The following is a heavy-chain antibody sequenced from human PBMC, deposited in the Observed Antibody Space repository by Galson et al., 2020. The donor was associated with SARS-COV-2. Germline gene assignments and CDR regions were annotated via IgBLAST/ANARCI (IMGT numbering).Heavy chain of an antibody. Sequence: ASVKVSCKASGYTFTSYDINWVRQATGQGLEWMGWMNPNSGNTGYAQKFQGRVTMTRNTSISTAYMELSSLRSEDTAVYYCARVVQLVGDYYDYGMDVWGQGTTVTVSS. CDR2: MNPNSGNT. V-gene: IGHV1-8*01. CDR1: GYTFTSYD. D-gene: IGHD6-13*01. J-gene: IGHJ6*02. CDR3: ARVVQLVGDYYDYGMDV.